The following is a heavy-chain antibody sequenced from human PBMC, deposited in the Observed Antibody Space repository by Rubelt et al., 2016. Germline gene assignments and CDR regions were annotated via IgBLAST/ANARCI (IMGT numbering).Heavy chain of an antibody. J-gene: IGHJ5*02. Sequence: QVQLRQWGAGLLKPSETLSLTCAVYGGSFSGYYWSWIRQPPGKGLEWVGEINHSGSTNYNPSLKSRVTISVDTSKNQVSRKLSSVTAADTAVYYCARGGRYYGSGSYQRHNWFDPWGQGTLVTVSS. V-gene: IGHV4-34*01. CDR1: GGSFSGYY. D-gene: IGHD3-10*01. CDR3: ARGGRYYGSGSYQRHNWFDP. CDR2: INHSGST.